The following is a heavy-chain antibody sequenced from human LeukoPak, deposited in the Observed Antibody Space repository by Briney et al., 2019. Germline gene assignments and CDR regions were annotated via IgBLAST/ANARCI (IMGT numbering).Heavy chain of an antibody. J-gene: IGHJ4*02. CDR3: ARAGKVVPAANMV. V-gene: IGHV5-51*03. D-gene: IGHD2-2*01. Sequence: KPGESLKISCKGSGYSFTSYWIGWVRQMPGKGLEWMGIIYPGDSDTRYSPSFQGQVTISADESISTAYLLWSSLKASDTAMYYCARAGKVVPAANMVWGQGTLVTVSS. CDR1: GYSFTSYW. CDR2: IYPGDSDT.